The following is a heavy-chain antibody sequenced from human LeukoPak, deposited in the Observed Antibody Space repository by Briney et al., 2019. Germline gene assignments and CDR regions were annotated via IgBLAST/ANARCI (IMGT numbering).Heavy chain of an antibody. CDR1: GGTFSSYA. V-gene: IGHV1-69*06. CDR3: ARAWLRDCSGGSCYYCDY. D-gene: IGHD2-15*01. Sequence: GASVKVSCKASGGTFSSYAISWVRQAPGQGLEGMGGIIPIIGTANDAQKLQGRVTITADKSTSPAYMELSSLRSEDTAVYYCARAWLRDCSGGSCYYCDYWGEGTLVTVSS. CDR2: IIPIIGTA. J-gene: IGHJ4*02.